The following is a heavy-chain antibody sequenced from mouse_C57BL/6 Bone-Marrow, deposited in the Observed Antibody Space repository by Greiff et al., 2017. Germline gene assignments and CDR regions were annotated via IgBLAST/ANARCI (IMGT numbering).Heavy chain of an antibody. CDR1: GFNIKDDY. V-gene: IGHV14-4*01. D-gene: IGHD1-1*01. CDR2: IDPENGDT. J-gene: IGHJ2*01. Sequence: VQLQQSGAELVRPGASVKLSCTASGFNIKDDYMHWVKQRPEQGLEWIGWIDPENGDTAYASKFQGKATITADTSSNTAYLQLSSLTSEDTAVYYCTTHCYGSHDYWGQGTTLTGSS. CDR3: TTHCYGSHDY.